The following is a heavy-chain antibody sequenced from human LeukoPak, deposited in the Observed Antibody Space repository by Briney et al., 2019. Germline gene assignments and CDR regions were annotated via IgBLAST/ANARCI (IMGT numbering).Heavy chain of an antibody. D-gene: IGHD3-3*01. J-gene: IGHJ4*02. CDR2: ISSSSYI. CDR3: ARIDFGGYYTVDY. Sequence: GGSLRLSCAASGFTFSSYSMNWVRQAPGEGLEWVSSISSSSYIYYADSVKGRFTISRDNAKNSLYLQMNSLRAEDTAVYYCARIDFGGYYTVDYWGQGTLVTVSS. CDR1: GFTFSSYS. V-gene: IGHV3-21*01.